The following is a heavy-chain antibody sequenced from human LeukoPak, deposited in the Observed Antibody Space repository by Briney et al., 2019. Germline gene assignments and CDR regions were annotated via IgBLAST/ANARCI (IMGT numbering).Heavy chain of an antibody. CDR2: ISSSSSTI. D-gene: IGHD1-26*01. J-gene: IGHJ5*02. CDR3: ARAYGSYNWFDP. Sequence: MXWXXXXXGKGLEWVSYISSSSSTIYYADSVKGRFTISRDNAKNSLYLQMNSLRAEDTAVYYCARAYGSYNWFDPWGQGTLVTVSS. V-gene: IGHV3-48*01.